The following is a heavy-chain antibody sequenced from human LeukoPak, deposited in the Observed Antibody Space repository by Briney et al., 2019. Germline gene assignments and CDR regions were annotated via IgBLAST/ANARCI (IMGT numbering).Heavy chain of an antibody. CDR3: ARLSGYGWESFYDY. CDR1: GGSISSYY. CDR2: IYYSGST. V-gene: IGHV4-59*01. Sequence: SETLSLTCTVSGGSISSYYWSWIRQPPGKGLEWIGYIYYSGSTYYNPSLKSRVTISVDTSKNQVSLKLSSVTAADTAVYYCARLSGYGWESFYDYWGQGTLVTASS. D-gene: IGHD5-12*01. J-gene: IGHJ4*02.